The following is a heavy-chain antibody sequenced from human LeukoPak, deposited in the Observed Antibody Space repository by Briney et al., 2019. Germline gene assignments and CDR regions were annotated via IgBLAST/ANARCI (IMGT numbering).Heavy chain of an antibody. CDR2: IYYSGST. Sequence: SETLSLTCTVSLGSISCYLWSWIRPPPAKGLEWSGYIYYSGSTNYNPSLQRRVTIPVDTSKNQFSLMLSCVTAADPAVYYCAREFGGHFVDSWGQGTLVTVSS. V-gene: IGHV4-59*01. D-gene: IGHD3-10*01. CDR1: LGSISCYL. CDR3: AREFGGHFVDS. J-gene: IGHJ4*02.